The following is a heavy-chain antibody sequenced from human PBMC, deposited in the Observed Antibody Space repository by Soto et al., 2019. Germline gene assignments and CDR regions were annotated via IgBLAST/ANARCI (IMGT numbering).Heavy chain of an antibody. CDR3: ARSTYSSSSGDYYYGMDV. D-gene: IGHD6-6*01. J-gene: IGHJ6*02. Sequence: QVQLVQSGAEVKKPGSSVKVSCKASGGTFSSYAISWVRQAPGQGLEWMGEIIPIFGTANYAQKFQGRVTITADKSTSTAYMELSSLRSEDTAVYYCARSTYSSSSGDYYYGMDVWGQGTTVTVSS. CDR1: GGTFSSYA. CDR2: IIPIFGTA. V-gene: IGHV1-69*06.